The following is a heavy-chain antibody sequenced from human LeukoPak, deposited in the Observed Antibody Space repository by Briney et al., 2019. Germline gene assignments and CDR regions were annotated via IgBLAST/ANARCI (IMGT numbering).Heavy chain of an antibody. CDR3: ARIRCSSTSCYAQYYYYGMDV. V-gene: IGHV4-34*01. Sequence: SETLSLTCAVYGGSFSGYYWSWIRQPPGKGLEWIGEINHSGSTNYNPSLKSRVTISVDTSKNQFSLKLSSVTAADTAVYYCARIRCSSTSCYAQYYYYGMDVWGQGTTVTVSS. CDR2: INHSGST. CDR1: GGSFSGYY. J-gene: IGHJ6*02. D-gene: IGHD2-2*01.